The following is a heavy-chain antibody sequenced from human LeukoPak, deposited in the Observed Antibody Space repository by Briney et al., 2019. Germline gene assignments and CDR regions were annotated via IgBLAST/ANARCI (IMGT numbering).Heavy chain of an antibody. J-gene: IGHJ6*04. Sequence: ASETLSLTCTVSGYSISSGYYWAWIRQPPGKGLEWIGEINHSGSTNYNPSLKSRVTISVDTSKNQFSLKLSSVTAADTAVYYCARSRGAKSNYGRPALMDVWGKGTTVTVSS. V-gene: IGHV4-38-2*02. CDR2: INHSGST. CDR1: GYSISSGYY. D-gene: IGHD4-11*01. CDR3: ARSRGAKSNYGRPALMDV.